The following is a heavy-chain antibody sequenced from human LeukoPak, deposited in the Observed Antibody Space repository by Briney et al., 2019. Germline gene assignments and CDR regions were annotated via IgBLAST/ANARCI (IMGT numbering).Heavy chain of an antibody. V-gene: IGHV3-23*01. Sequence: GGSLRLSCAASGFTFSSYAMSWVRQAPGKGLEWVSAISGSGGSTYYADSAKGRFTISRDNSKNTLYLQMNSLRAEDTAVYYCAKDIGQLVRWYFDLWGRGTLVTVSS. CDR3: AKDIGQLVRWYFDL. D-gene: IGHD6-13*01. CDR2: ISGSGGST. CDR1: GFTFSSYA. J-gene: IGHJ2*01.